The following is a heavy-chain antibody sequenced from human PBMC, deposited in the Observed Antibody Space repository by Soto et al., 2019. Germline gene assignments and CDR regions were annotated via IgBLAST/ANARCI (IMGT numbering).Heavy chain of an antibody. J-gene: IGHJ4*02. CDR2: ISPHSGGP. D-gene: IGHD7-27*01. CDR1: GYTFTGYY. Sequence: GASVKVSCKASGYTFTGYYIHWVRQAPGQGLEWMGSISPHSGGPNYAQRFQGRVTMTRDTPMTTVYMEMSGLTSDDTAVYYCAREEQTGANYYLDYWGQGTLVTVSS. CDR3: AREEQTGANYYLDY. V-gene: IGHV1-2*02.